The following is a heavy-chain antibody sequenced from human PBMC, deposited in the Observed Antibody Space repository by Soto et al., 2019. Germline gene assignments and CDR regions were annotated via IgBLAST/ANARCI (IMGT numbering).Heavy chain of an antibody. CDR1: GGSIISGDYY. Sequence: SETLFLTCTVSGGSIISGDYYWSWIRQPPCKGLEWIGYIFYTGSTYYNPSLQSRVTMSLDTSENQFSLKLRSVTAADTAVYYCAREANWNYELGNYFDYWGQGTLVTVSS. D-gene: IGHD1-7*01. CDR3: AREANWNYELGNYFDY. J-gene: IGHJ4*02. V-gene: IGHV4-30-4*01. CDR2: IFYTGST.